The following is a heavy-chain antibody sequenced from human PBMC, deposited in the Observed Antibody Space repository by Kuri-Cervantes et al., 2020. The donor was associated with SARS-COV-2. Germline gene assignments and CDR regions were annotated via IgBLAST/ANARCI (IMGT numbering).Heavy chain of an antibody. CDR3: ARQEAAATVLYYYYMDV. J-gene: IGHJ6*03. V-gene: IGHV4-34*01. CDR2: INHSGST. D-gene: IGHD6-25*01. CDR1: GDSISNYY. Sequence: GSLRLSCTVSGDSISNYYWSWIRQPPGKGLEWIGEINHSGSTNYNPSLKSRVTISVDTSKNQFSLKLSSVTAADTAVYYCARQEAAATVLYYYYMDVWGKGTTVTVSS.